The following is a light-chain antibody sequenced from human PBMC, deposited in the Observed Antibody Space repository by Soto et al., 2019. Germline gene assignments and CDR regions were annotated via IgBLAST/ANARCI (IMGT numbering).Light chain of an antibody. CDR1: QTIRSNY. V-gene: IGKV3-20*01. CDR2: GAS. CDR3: QQYGSSPWT. Sequence: ETVLTQSPGTLSLSPGERGTFSCRASQTIRSNYLAWYRQTPGQAPRLLIYGASNRATGIADRFSGSGSGTDFTLIISRQEADDFALYYCQQYGSSPWTFGQGTKVEIK. J-gene: IGKJ1*01.